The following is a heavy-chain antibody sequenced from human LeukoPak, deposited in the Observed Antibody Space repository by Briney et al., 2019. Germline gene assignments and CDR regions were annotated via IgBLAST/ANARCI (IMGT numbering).Heavy chain of an antibody. Sequence: GRSLRLSCTASGFTFEDYAMHWVRQVPGKGLEWVSHISWNGHRIVYADSVRGRFTISRDNAKNSLYLQMNSLRGEDTAFYYCAKDMDASATNTPFVHWGQGTLVTVSS. CDR1: GFTFEDYA. CDR2: ISWNGHRI. CDR3: AKDMDASATNTPFVH. J-gene: IGHJ4*02. V-gene: IGHV3-9*01. D-gene: IGHD4-11*01.